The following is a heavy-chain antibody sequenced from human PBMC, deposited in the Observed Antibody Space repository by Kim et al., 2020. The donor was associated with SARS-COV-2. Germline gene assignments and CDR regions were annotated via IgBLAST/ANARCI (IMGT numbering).Heavy chain of an antibody. CDR2: INHSGST. J-gene: IGHJ4*02. CDR3: ARGKDIVVVPAAMPRIAVAGLFDY. D-gene: IGHD2-2*01. V-gene: IGHV4-34*01. CDR1: GGSFSGYY. Sequence: SETLSLTCAVYGGSFSGYYWSWIRQPPGKGLEWIGEINHSGSTNYNPSLKSRVTISVDTSKNQFSLKLSSMTAVDTAVYYCARGKDIVVVPAAMPRIAVAGLFDYWGQGTLVTVSS.